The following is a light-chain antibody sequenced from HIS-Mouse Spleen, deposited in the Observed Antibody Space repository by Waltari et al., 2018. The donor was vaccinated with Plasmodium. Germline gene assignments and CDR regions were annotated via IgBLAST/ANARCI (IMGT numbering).Light chain of an antibody. CDR1: RLSSYY. J-gene: IGLJ2*01. V-gene: IGLV3-19*01. CDR2: GKN. Sequence: SSELTQDPAVSVALGQTVRITCQGDRLSSYYASWYQQKPGQAPVLVIYGKNNRPSGIPDRFSGSSSGNTASLTITGAQAEDEADYYCNSRDSSGNQVFGGGTKLTVL. CDR3: NSRDSSGNQV.